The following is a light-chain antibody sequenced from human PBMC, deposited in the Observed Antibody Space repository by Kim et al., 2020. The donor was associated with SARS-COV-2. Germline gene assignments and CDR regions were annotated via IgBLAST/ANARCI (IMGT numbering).Light chain of an antibody. J-gene: IGKJ4*02. V-gene: IGKV1-33*01. Sequence: DIQMTQSPSSLSASVGDRVTITCQASQDIRNYLNWYQQKPGKAPKLLIYGASNLETGVPSRFSGSGSGTDFTFTISSLQPEDIATYYCQQYDNLPLTFGEGTKVDIK. CDR1: QDIRNY. CDR2: GAS. CDR3: QQYDNLPLT.